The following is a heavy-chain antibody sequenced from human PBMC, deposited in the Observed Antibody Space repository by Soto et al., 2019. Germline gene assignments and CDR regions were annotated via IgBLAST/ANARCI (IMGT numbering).Heavy chain of an antibody. Sequence: GGSLRLSCAASGFTFSSYAMHWVRQAPGKGLEWVAVISYDGSNKYYADSVKGRFTISRDNSKNTLYLQMNSLRAEDTAVYYCARLEAGMDVWGQGTTVTVS. CDR3: ARLEAGMDV. J-gene: IGHJ6*02. CDR2: ISYDGSNK. V-gene: IGHV3-30-3*01. CDR1: GFTFSSYA.